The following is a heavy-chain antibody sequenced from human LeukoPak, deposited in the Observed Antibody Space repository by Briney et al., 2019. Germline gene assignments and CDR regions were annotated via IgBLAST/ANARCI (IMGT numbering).Heavy chain of an antibody. V-gene: IGHV1-8*01. CDR3: ARAYSRPPSIAARRVGYYGMDV. CDR1: GYTFTSYD. J-gene: IGHJ6*01. Sequence: ASVKVSCKASGYTFTSYDINWVRQATGQGLEGMGWMNPNRGNTGYAQKFQGRVTMTRNTSISTAYMELSSLRSEDTAVYYCARAYSRPPSIAARRVGYYGMDVWGQGTTVTVSS. D-gene: IGHD6-6*01. CDR2: MNPNRGNT.